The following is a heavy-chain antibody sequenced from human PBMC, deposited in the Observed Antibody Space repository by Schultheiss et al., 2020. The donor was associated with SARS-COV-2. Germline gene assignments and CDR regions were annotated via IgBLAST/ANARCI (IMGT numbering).Heavy chain of an antibody. V-gene: IGHV3-33*08. Sequence: GGSLRLSCSASGFTFSSYGMHWVRQAPGKGLEWVAVIWYDGSNKYYADSVKGRFTISRDNSKNTLYLQMNSLRAEDTAVYYCARDLAIAAALGAFDIWGQGTMVTVSS. CDR2: IWYDGSNK. CDR3: ARDLAIAAALGAFDI. D-gene: IGHD6-13*01. J-gene: IGHJ3*02. CDR1: GFTFSSYG.